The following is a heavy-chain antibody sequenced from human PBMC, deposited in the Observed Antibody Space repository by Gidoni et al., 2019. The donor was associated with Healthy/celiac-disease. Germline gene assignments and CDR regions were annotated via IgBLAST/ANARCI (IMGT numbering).Heavy chain of an antibody. D-gene: IGHD1-26*01. Sequence: QVQLVESGGGVVQPGRSLGLSCAAAGFTFGSYGMHWVRRAPGKGLEWVAVISYDGSNKYYADSVKGRFTISRDNSKNTLYLQMNSLRAEDTAVYYCAKDSSSGSYGYYFDYWGQGTLVTVSS. V-gene: IGHV3-30*18. CDR2: ISYDGSNK. CDR1: GFTFGSYG. CDR3: AKDSSSGSYGYYFDY. J-gene: IGHJ4*02.